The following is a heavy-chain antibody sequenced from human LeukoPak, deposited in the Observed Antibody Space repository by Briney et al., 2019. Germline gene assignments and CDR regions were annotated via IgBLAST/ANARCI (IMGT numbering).Heavy chain of an antibody. CDR3: TRDFDP. J-gene: IGHJ5*02. Sequence: PGGSLRLSCVASGLSFGNYWMDWVRQAPGKGLEWVGNIKQDGSEKYYVDSVKGRFTISRDNAKNSLYLDMNSLRVGDTAIYYCTRDFDPWGQGTLVTVSS. V-gene: IGHV3-7*01. CDR1: GLSFGNYW. CDR2: IKQDGSEK.